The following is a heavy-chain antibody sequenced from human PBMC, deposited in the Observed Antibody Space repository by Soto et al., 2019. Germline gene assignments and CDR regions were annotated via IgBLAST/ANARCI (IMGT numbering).Heavy chain of an antibody. Sequence: EVQLLESGGGLVQPGGSLRLSCAASGFTFSSYAMSWVRQAPVKGLEWVSAISGSGVSTYYADSVKGRFTISRDNSKNTLYLQMNSLRAEDTALYYCAKPPALSGGYWGQGTLVTVSS. V-gene: IGHV3-23*01. CDR2: ISGSGVST. D-gene: IGHD3-10*01. J-gene: IGHJ4*02. CDR3: AKPPALSGGY. CDR1: GFTFSSYA.